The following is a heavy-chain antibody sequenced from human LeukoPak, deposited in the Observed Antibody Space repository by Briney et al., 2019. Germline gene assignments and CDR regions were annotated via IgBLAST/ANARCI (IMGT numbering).Heavy chain of an antibody. CDR2: INNDGTAT. Sequence: PGGSLRLSCAASGFTFNYFWMLCVRQVPGKGLVWVSGINNDGTATYYADSVTGRFTISRDNAKNTVYLQMNGLRAEDTTVYYCATVREYWGQGTLVTVSS. V-gene: IGHV3-74*01. CDR1: GFTFNYFW. CDR3: ATVREY. D-gene: IGHD5-24*01. J-gene: IGHJ4*02.